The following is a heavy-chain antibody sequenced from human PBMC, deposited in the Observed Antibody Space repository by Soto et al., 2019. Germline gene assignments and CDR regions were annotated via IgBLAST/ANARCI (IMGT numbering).Heavy chain of an antibody. CDR3: ARGSSITGNAFDI. CDR1: GGSISSGGYS. D-gene: IGHD1-20*01. CDR2: IYHSGST. V-gene: IGHV4-30-2*01. Sequence: QLQLQESGSGLVKPSQTLSLTCAGSGGSISSGGYSWSWIRQPPGKGLEWIGYIYHSGSTYYNPSLKSRVTISVDRSKNQFSRKLSSVTAADTAVYYCARGSSITGNAFDIWGQGTMVTVSS. J-gene: IGHJ3*02.